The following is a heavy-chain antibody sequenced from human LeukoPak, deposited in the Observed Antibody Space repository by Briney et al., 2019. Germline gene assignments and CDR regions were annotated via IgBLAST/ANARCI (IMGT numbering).Heavy chain of an antibody. V-gene: IGHV3-7*01. CDR3: AKSLDY. CDR1: GFTFSTSC. J-gene: IGHJ4*02. CDR2: IKQDGSET. Sequence: PGGSLRLSCAASGFTFSTSCMDWVRQAPGKGLEWVANIKQDGSETYYVDSAKGRFTISRDNAKNSLYLQMDSLRVDDTAIYYCAKSLDYWGQGTLVTVSS.